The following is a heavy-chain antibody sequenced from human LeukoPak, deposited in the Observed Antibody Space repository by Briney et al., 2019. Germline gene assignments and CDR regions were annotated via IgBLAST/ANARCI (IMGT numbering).Heavy chain of an antibody. CDR2: IDTDVSST. J-gene: IGHJ4*02. V-gene: IGHV3-74*01. D-gene: IGHD3-16*01. CDR1: GFTFSTSA. Sequence: RGGSLRLSCAASGFTFSTSAMTWVRQGPGKGLVWIPDIDTDVSSTNYADYVKGRFTISRDNAKNTLYLQMNSLGAADTAVYYCVRALGDYWGQGDYWGQGTLVSV. CDR3: VRALGDYWGQGDY.